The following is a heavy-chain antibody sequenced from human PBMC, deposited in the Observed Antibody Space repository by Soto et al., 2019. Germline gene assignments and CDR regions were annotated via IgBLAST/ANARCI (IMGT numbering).Heavy chain of an antibody. Sequence: QVQLVESGGGVVRPGRSLRLSCAASGFTFSSYGMHWVRQAPGKGLEWVAVIWYDGSNKYYADSVKGRFTISRDNSKNTLYLQMNSLRAEDTAVYYCARDLVYSSGWYPGYWGQGTLVTVSS. CDR1: GFTFSSYG. CDR3: ARDLVYSSGWYPGY. V-gene: IGHV3-33*01. D-gene: IGHD6-19*01. J-gene: IGHJ4*02. CDR2: IWYDGSNK.